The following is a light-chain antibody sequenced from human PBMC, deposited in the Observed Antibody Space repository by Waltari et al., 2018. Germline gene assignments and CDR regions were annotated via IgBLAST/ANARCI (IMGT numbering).Light chain of an antibody. Sequence: QSVLTQPPSASATPGQRVTISCSGSASNIGTNTVNWYQQVPGAAPKLVIYRDDYRPLGGPDRFSGSKSGTSASLAISWLQPADEADYYCAAWDDNMNGLVFGGGTKLTVL. CDR3: AAWDDNMNGLV. CDR1: ASNIGTNT. J-gene: IGLJ2*01. CDR2: RDD. V-gene: IGLV1-44*01.